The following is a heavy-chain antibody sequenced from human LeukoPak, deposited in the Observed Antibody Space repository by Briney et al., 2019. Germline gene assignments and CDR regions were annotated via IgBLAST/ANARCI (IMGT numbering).Heavy chain of an antibody. CDR2: IYSSGST. D-gene: IGHD3-10*01. CDR3: ARSPYVLLWFGD. J-gene: IGHJ4*02. CDR1: GGSISSYY. V-gene: IGHV4-4*07. Sequence: SETLSLTCTVSGGSISSYYWSWIRQPAGKGLEWIGRIYSSGSTNYNPSLKNRLTMSVDTSKNQFSLKLSSVTAADTAVYYCARSPYVLLWFGDWGQGTLVTVSS.